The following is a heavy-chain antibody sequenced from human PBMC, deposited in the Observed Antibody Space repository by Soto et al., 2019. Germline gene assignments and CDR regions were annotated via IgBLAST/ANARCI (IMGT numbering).Heavy chain of an antibody. CDR1: GFTFSDYY. Sequence: QVQLVESGGGLVKPGGSLRLSCAASGFTFSDYYMSWIRQAPGKGLEWVSYISSSSSYTNYADSVKGRFTISRDNAKNSLYLQMNSLRAEDTAVYYCAREQTPAYCSSTSCYKGYYYYGMDVWGQGTTVTVSS. CDR3: AREQTPAYCSSTSCYKGYYYYGMDV. CDR2: ISSSSSYT. D-gene: IGHD2-2*02. J-gene: IGHJ6*02. V-gene: IGHV3-11*06.